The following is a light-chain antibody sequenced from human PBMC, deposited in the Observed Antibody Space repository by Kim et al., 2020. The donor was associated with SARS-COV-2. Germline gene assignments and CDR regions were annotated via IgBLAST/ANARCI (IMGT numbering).Light chain of an antibody. CDR3: HQRSSWPVT. V-gene: IGKV3-11*01. J-gene: IGKJ1*01. CDR1: QGVSNY. CDR2: DAS. Sequence: EIVLTQSPATLSLSPGDRATLSCRASQGVSNYLAWYQQKPGQAPRLLISDASNRATGIPARFSGSGSGTDFTLTISSLEPEDFTFYYCHQRSSWPVTFGQGTK.